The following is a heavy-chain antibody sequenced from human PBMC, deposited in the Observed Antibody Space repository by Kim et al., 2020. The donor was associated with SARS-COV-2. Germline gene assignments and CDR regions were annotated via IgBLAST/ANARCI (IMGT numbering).Heavy chain of an antibody. V-gene: IGHV4-39*01. D-gene: IGHD3-3*01. CDR1: GGSISSSSYY. CDR2: IYYSGST. J-gene: IGHJ4*02. CDR3: ARRPLRFQNAAFDY. Sequence: SETLSLTCTVSGGSISSSSYYWGWIRQPPGKGLEWIGSIYYSGSTYYNPSLKSRVTISVDTSKNQFSLKLSSVTAADTAVYYCARRPLRFQNAAFDYWGQGTLVTVSS.